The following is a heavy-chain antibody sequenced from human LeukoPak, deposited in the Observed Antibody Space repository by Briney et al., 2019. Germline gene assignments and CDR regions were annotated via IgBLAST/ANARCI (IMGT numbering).Heavy chain of an antibody. V-gene: IGHV4-59*01. CDR2: IYYSGST. Sequence: SETLSLTCTVSGGSISSYYWSWIRQPPGKGLEWIGYIYYSGSTNYNPSLKSRVTISVDTSKNPFSLKLSSVTAADTAVYYCERIENHWFDPWGQGTLVTVSS. J-gene: IGHJ5*02. CDR1: GGSISSYY. CDR3: ERIENHWFDP.